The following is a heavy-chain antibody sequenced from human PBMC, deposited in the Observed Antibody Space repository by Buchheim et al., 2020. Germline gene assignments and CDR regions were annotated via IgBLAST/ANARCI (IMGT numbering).Heavy chain of an antibody. J-gene: IGHJ4*02. CDR1: GFTFSSYG. CDR2: IWYDGSNK. CDR3: ARSKYYESPYYFDY. V-gene: IGHV3-33*01. Sequence: QVQLVESGGGVVQPGRSLRLSCAASGFTFSSYGMHWVRQAPGKGLEWVAVIWYDGSNKYYADSVKGRFTISRDNSKNTLYLQMNSLRAEDTAVYYCARSKYYESPYYFDYWGQGTL. D-gene: IGHD3-3*01.